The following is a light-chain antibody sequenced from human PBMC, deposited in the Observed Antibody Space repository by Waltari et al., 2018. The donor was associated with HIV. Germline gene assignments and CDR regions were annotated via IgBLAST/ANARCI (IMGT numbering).Light chain of an antibody. CDR3: QQYENWPPFT. J-gene: IGKJ4*01. CDR2: GAS. V-gene: IGKV3-15*01. CDR1: QTITSN. Sequence: DIVMTQSPATLSVSPGERATLPCRASQTITSNLAWYQHKPGQAPRLLIFGASTRATGIPARFSGSGSGTDFTLTISSLQSEDFAIYYCQQYENWPPFTFGGGTRVEIK.